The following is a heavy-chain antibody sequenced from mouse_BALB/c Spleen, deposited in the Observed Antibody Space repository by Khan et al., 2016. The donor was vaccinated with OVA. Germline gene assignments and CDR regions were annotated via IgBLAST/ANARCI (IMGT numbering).Heavy chain of an antibody. Sequence: EVQLVESGGDLVKPGGSLKLSCAASGFTFSTYGMSWVRQTADRRLEWVATVSTGGSYTYYPDRVKGRFTISRDNAKNTLYLQMNSMKSEDTAMFYGTRLAYYYDSEGFAYWGQGTLVTVSA. D-gene: IGHD1-1*01. J-gene: IGHJ3*01. CDR3: TRLAYYYDSEGFAY. CDR1: GFTFSTYG. CDR2: VSTGGSYT. V-gene: IGHV5-6*01.